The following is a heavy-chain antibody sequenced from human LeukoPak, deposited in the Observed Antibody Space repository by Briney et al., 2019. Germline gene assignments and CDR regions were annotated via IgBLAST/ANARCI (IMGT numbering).Heavy chain of an antibody. D-gene: IGHD5-24*01. J-gene: IGHJ4*02. CDR2: IIPIFGTA. CDR1: RGTFSSYA. CDR3: ARDRDGYNRYYFDY. V-gene: IGHV1-69*01. Sequence: SVKVSCKASRGTFSSYAISWVRQAPGQGLEWMGGIIPIFGTANYAQKFQGRVTITADESTSTAYMELSSLRSEDTAVYYCARDRDGYNRYYFDYWGQGTLVTVSS.